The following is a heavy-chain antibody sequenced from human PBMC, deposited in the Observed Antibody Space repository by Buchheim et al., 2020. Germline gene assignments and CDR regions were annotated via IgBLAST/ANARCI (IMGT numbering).Heavy chain of an antibody. CDR2: ISSSSSHI. CDR3: APYCSGGSCYSLDY. J-gene: IGHJ4*02. CDR1: GFSFSSYS. Sequence: EVQLVESGGGLVKPGGSLRLSCAASGFSFSSYSMNWVRQAPGKGLEWASSISSSSSHIFYADSVKGRFTISRDNAKGSLYLQMNSLRAEDTAVYYCAPYCSGGSCYSLDYWGQGTL. V-gene: IGHV3-21*01. D-gene: IGHD2-15*01.